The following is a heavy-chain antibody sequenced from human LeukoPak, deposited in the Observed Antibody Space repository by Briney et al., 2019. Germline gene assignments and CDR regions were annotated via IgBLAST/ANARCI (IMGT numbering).Heavy chain of an antibody. V-gene: IGHV1-2*02. CDR3: AREGDPAMGFDQFDY. Sequence: ASVKVSCKASGYTFIGYYIHWVRQAPGQGLEWMGWINPNSGGTNYAQRFQGRVSMTRDTSISTAYMELSRLTSDDTAVYFCAREGDPAMGFDQFDYWAQGTLVTVSS. CDR2: INPNSGGT. CDR1: GYTFIGYY. D-gene: IGHD5-18*01. J-gene: IGHJ4*02.